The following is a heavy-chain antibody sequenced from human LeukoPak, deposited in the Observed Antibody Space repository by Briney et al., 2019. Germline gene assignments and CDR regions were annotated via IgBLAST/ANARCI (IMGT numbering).Heavy chain of an antibody. CDR1: GGSISSGGYY. V-gene: IGHV4-31*03. CDR3: ARVHSYYDSSRRGFDY. D-gene: IGHD3-22*01. CDR2: IYYSGST. J-gene: IGHJ4*02. Sequence: SETLSLTCTVSGGSISSGGYYWSWIRQHPGKGLEWIGYIYYSGSTYYNPSLKSRVTISVDTSKNQFSLKLSSVTAADTAVYYCARVHSYYDSSRRGFDYWGQGTLVTVSS.